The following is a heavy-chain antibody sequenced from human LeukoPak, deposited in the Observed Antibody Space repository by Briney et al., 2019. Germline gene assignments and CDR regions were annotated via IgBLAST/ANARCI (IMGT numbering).Heavy chain of an antibody. CDR3: ARDVDRYSYGTRNFDY. V-gene: IGHV4-39*07. D-gene: IGHD5-18*01. J-gene: IGHJ4*02. CDR1: GGSISSSSYY. Sequence: PSETLSLTCTVSGGSISSSSYYWGWIRQPPGKGLEWIGSIYYSGSTYYNPSLKSRVTISVDTSKNQFSLKLSSVTAADTAVYYCARDVDRYSYGTRNFDYWGQGTLVTVSS. CDR2: IYYSGST.